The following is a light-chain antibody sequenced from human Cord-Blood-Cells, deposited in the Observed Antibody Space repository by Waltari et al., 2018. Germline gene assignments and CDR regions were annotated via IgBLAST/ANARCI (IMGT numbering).Light chain of an antibody. CDR3: SSYTSSSTRYV. V-gene: IGLV2-14*01. Sequence: QPPLTQPASASGSPGQSITIACPGTRSDVSGYNYFSCSQQHPTNAPILRTYQLINPPAGVSTRFSGSKSGNTASLTISGLQSEDEADYYCSSYTSSSTRYVFGTGTKVTVL. J-gene: IGLJ1*01. CDR1: RSDVSGYNY. CDR2: QLI.